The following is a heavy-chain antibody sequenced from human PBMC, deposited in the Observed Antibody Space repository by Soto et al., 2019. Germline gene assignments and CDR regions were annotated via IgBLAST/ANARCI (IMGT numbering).Heavy chain of an antibody. D-gene: IGHD1-26*01. CDR3: AADMELPMNYYYYYGMDV. V-gene: IGHV1-58*02. CDR1: GFTFTSSA. Sequence: SVKVSCKASGFTFTSSAMQWVRQARGQRLEWIGWIVVGSGNTNYAQKFQERVTITRDMSTSTAYMELSSPRSEDTAVYYCAADMELPMNYYYYYGMDVWGQGTTVTVSS. CDR2: IVVGSGNT. J-gene: IGHJ6*02.